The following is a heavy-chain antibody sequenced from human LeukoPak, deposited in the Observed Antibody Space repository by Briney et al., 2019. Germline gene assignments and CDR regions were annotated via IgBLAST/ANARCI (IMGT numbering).Heavy chain of an antibody. V-gene: IGHV3-23*01. D-gene: IGHD3-16*01. CDR3: AKGGLRGGTYNDDF. Sequence: GGTLRLSCAASGFTFSLYGMSWVRQAPGKGLERVAGIGGSGGGAYYAEALTGRSTISRDNSKNTVYLQMNDLRVEDTAIYYCAKGGLRGGTYNDDFWGQGTLVTVSS. J-gene: IGHJ4*02. CDR1: GFTFSLYG. CDR2: IGGSGGGA.